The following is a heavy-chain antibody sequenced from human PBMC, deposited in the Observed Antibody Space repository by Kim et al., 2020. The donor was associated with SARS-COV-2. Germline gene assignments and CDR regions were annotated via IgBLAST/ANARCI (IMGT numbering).Heavy chain of an antibody. J-gene: IGHJ4*02. D-gene: IGHD4-17*01. Sequence: YAQKFQGRVTMTRDTSTSTVYMELSSLRSEDTAVYYCAREGKMTTVTYDYWGQGTLVTVSS. V-gene: IGHV1-46*01. CDR3: AREGKMTTVTYDY.